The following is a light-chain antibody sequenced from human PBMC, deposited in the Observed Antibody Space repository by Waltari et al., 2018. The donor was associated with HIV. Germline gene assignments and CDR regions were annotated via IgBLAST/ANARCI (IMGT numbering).Light chain of an antibody. V-gene: IGLV7-43*01. CDR3: MLFFRSSYL. CDR2: SST. Sequence: QAVVTQEPSVTVSPGGTVTVKCTSATDPVNIGHYENWFQQRPVQAPRPLIYSSTRLHYLTPKRFSSSLVDDRAALILSTVWPEDEALYYCMLFFRSSYLFGGGTKVTVL. CDR1: TDPVNIGHY. J-gene: IGLJ2*01.